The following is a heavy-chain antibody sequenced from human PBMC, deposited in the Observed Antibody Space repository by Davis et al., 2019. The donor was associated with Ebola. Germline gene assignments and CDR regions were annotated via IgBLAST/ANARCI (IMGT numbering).Heavy chain of an antibody. D-gene: IGHD2-15*01. CDR3: ARARYCSGGSCWGMDV. CDR1: GFTVSSNY. Sequence: GESLKISCAASGFTVSSNYMSWVRQAPGKGLEWVSVIYSGGSTYYADSVKGRFTISRDNSKNTLYLQMNSLRAEDTAVYYWARARYCSGGSCWGMDVWGQGTTVNVSS. CDR2: IYSGGST. J-gene: IGHJ6*02. V-gene: IGHV3-66*01.